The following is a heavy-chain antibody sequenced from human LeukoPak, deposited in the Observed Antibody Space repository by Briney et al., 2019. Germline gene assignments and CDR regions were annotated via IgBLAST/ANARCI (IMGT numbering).Heavy chain of an antibody. V-gene: IGHV4-38-2*02. D-gene: IGHD1-20*01. CDR1: GYSISSGYY. CDR2: IYHSGST. Sequence: SETLSLTCTVSGYSISSGYYWGWIRQPPGKGLEWIGSIYHSGSTYYNPSLKSRVTISVDTSKNQFSLQLSSVTAADTAVYYCARVAIKYNWNPIDYWGQGTLVTVSS. J-gene: IGHJ4*02. CDR3: ARVAIKYNWNPIDY.